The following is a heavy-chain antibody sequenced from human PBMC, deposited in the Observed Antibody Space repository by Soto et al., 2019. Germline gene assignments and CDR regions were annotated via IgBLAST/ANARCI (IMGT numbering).Heavy chain of an antibody. V-gene: IGHV1-2*02. CDR2: INPNSGGT. J-gene: IGHJ6*02. CDR1: GYTFTGYY. Sequence: ASVKVSCEASGYTFTGYYMHWVRQAPGQGLEWMGWINPNSGGTNYAQKFQGRVTMTRDTSISTAYMELSRLRSDDTAVYYCARGIGRFLEWLKTYYYYYGMDVWGQGTTVTVSS. D-gene: IGHD3-3*01. CDR3: ARGIGRFLEWLKTYYYYYGMDV.